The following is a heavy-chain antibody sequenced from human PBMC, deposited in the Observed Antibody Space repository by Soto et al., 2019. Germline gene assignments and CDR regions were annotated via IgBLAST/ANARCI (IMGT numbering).Heavy chain of an antibody. V-gene: IGHV1-18*04. D-gene: IGHD4-4*01. CDR1: GYTFTSYG. CDR3: ARDATVTKWGRFDY. Sequence: ASVKVSCKASGYTFTSYGISWVRQAPGQGLEWMGWISAYNGNTNYAQKLQGRVTMTTDTSTSTAYMELRSLRSDDTAVYYCARDATVTKWGRFDYWGQGTLVTVSS. CDR2: ISAYNGNT. J-gene: IGHJ4*02.